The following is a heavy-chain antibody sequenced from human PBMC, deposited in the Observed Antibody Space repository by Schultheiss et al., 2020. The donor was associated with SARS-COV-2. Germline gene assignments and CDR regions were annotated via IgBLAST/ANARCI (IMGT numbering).Heavy chain of an antibody. D-gene: IGHD2-15*01. J-gene: IGHJ4*02. CDR3: ARDPCSGGSCYNSGGY. Sequence: SETLSLTCTVSGGSISSGYYWGWIRQPPGKGLEWIGSIYHSGSTYYNPSLKSRVTISVDTSKNQFSLKLSSVTAADTAVYYCARDPCSGGSCYNSGGYWGQGTLVTVSS. CDR2: IYHSGST. V-gene: IGHV4-38-2*02. CDR1: GGSISSGYY.